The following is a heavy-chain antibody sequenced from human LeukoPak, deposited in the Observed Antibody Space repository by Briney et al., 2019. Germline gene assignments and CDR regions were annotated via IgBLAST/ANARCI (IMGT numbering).Heavy chain of an antibody. V-gene: IGHV3-30-3*02. D-gene: IGHD6-19*01. J-gene: IGHJ4*02. CDR3: AKSSSGWSALDY. CDR1: GFTFSSYA. CDR2: ISYDGSNK. Sequence: GGSLRLSCAASGFTFSSYAMHWVRQAPGKGLEWVAVISYDGSNKYYADSVKGRFTISRDNPKNPLYLQMNSLRAEDTAVYYCAKSSSGWSALDYWGQGTLVTVSS.